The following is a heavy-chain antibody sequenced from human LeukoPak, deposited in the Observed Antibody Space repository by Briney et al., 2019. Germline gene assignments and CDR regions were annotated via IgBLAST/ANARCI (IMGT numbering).Heavy chain of an antibody. CDR3: ARDPRGGTLDY. D-gene: IGHD3-10*01. CDR2: IHSDGRTT. V-gene: IGHV3-74*01. Sequence: GGSLRLSCAASGFTFSNYWMHWVRQAPGKGLVWVSRIHSDGRTTDYADSVKGRFTIPRDNAKNTLNLQMNSLRGEDTAVYYCARDPRGGTLDYWGQGALVTVSS. J-gene: IGHJ4*02. CDR1: GFTFSNYW.